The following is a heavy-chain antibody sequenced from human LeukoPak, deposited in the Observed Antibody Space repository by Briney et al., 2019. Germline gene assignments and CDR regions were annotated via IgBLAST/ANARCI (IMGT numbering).Heavy chain of an antibody. J-gene: IGHJ4*02. CDR3: ARDGSGVIAAAALDY. Sequence: ASVKVSCKASGYTFTGYYMHWVRQAPGQGLEWMGWINPNSGGTNYAQKLQGRVTMTTDTSTSTAYMELRSLRSDDTAVYYCARDGSGVIAAAALDYWGQGTLVTVSS. V-gene: IGHV1-2*02. CDR2: INPNSGGT. CDR1: GYTFTGYY. D-gene: IGHD6-13*01.